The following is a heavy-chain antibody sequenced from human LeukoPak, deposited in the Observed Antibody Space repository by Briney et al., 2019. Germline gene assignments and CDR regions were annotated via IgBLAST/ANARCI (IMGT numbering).Heavy chain of an antibody. Sequence: GASVKVSCKVSGYTLTELSMHWVRQAPGKGLEWMGGFDPEDGETIYAQKFQGRVTITRDTSASTAYMELSSLRSEDTAVYYCARPAELSRGYSYGYPYYGMDVWGQGTTVTVSS. V-gene: IGHV1-24*01. CDR1: GYTLTELS. D-gene: IGHD5-18*01. CDR3: ARPAELSRGYSYGYPYYGMDV. CDR2: FDPEDGET. J-gene: IGHJ6*02.